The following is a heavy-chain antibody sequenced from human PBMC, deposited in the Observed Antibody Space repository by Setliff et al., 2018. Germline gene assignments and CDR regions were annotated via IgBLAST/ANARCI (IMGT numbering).Heavy chain of an antibody. CDR3: RLAHCNTTSCEEALDF. V-gene: IGHV4-38-2*01. J-gene: IGHJ4*02. D-gene: IGHD2-2*01. Sequence: SETLSLTCAVSGYSISSGFSWVWIRQSPGKGLEWIGRIYVTEGTKYNPSLKSRVTLSIDTSKNLFSLNLNSVTAADTAVYYFRLAHCNTTSCEEALDFWSQGTLVTVSS. CDR2: IYVTEGT. CDR1: GYSISSGFS.